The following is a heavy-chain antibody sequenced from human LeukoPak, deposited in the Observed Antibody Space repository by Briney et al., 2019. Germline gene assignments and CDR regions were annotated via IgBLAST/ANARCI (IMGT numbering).Heavy chain of an antibody. CDR1: GGSISSGDYY. CDR2: IYYSGST. Sequence: SETLSLTCTVSGGSISSGDYYWSWIRQPPGKGLEWIGYIYYSGSTYYNPSLKSRVTISVDTSKNQFSLKLSSVTAADTVVYYCARGPRIAAAGTKAYYGMDVWGQGTTVTVSS. CDR3: ARGPRIAAAGTKAYYGMDV. D-gene: IGHD6-13*01. J-gene: IGHJ6*02. V-gene: IGHV4-30-4*01.